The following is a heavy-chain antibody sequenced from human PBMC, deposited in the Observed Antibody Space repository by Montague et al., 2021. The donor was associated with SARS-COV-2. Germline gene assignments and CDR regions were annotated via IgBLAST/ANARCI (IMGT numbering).Heavy chain of an antibody. V-gene: IGHV4-39*01. CDR2: IYFNGHS. CDR3: ARQPPYQTGALDF. Sequence: SETLSLTCTVSGGSISNSHYYCAWIRQPPGKGLEWIGCIYFNGHSYYNSSLKNRASISLDTSKNQYSLKLNSVAAADTAVYYCARQPPYQTGALDFWGQGTMVTVSS. CDR1: GGSISNSHYY. D-gene: IGHD2-2*01. J-gene: IGHJ3*01.